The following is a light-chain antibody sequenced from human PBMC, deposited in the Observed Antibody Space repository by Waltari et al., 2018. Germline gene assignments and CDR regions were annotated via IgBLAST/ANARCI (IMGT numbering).Light chain of an antibody. CDR3: QQSHSAPRT. CDR1: QSISSY. V-gene: IGKV1-39*01. Sequence: DIQITQSPSSLSASVGDSITITCRASQSISSYFYWFQQKPGNTPNLLNFAASSLESGVPSRFSGSGSGTDFTLTITSLQPEDFATYYCQQSHSAPRTFGQGTKVEIK. CDR2: AAS. J-gene: IGKJ1*01.